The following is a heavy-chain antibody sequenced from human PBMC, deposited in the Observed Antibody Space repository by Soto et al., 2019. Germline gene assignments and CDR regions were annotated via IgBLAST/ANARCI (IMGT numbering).Heavy chain of an antibody. Sequence: GASVKVSCKASGYTFTSYGISWVRQAPGQGLEWMGWISAYNGNTNYAQKLQGRVTMTTDTSTSTAYMELRSLRSDDTDVYYCARDRGYQLLPHYFDYWGQGTQVTVSS. CDR1: GYTFTSYG. D-gene: IGHD2-2*01. V-gene: IGHV1-18*01. CDR3: ARDRGYQLLPHYFDY. J-gene: IGHJ4*02. CDR2: ISAYNGNT.